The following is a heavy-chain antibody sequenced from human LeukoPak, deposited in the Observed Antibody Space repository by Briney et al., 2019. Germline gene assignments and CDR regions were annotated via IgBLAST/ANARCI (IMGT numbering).Heavy chain of an antibody. J-gene: IGHJ4*02. D-gene: IGHD3-10*01. CDR1: GFTFSNYN. V-gene: IGHV3-21*01. Sequence: GGSLRLSCAASGFTFSNYNMNWVRQAPGKGLEWVSYISSSSTNIYYTDSVKGRFTISRDNSKNTLYLQMNSLRAEDTAVYYCAKDLGAPDNDFWGQGTLVTVSS. CDR2: ISSSSTNI. CDR3: AKDLGAPDNDF.